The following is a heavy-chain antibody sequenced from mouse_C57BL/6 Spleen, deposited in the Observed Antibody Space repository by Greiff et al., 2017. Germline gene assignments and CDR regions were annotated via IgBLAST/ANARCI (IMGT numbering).Heavy chain of an antibody. D-gene: IGHD2-3*01. CDR3: ARGGYYPYYYAMDY. J-gene: IGHJ4*01. V-gene: IGHV1-47*01. Sequence: VKLQESGAELVKPGASVKMSCKASGYTFTTYPIEWMKQNHGKSLEWIGNFHPYNDDTKYNEKFKGKATLTVEKSSSTVYLELSRLTSDDSAVYYCARGGYYPYYYAMDYWGQGTSVTVSS. CDR2: FHPYNDDT. CDR1: GYTFTTYP.